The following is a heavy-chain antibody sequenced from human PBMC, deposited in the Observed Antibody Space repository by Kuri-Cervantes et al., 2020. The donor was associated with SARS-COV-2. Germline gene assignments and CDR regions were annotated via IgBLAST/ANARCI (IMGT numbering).Heavy chain of an antibody. D-gene: IGHD3-3*01. CDR1: GGSVSSGSYY. V-gene: IGHV4-39*07. CDR2: IYYSGST. Sequence: SETLSLTCTVSGGSVSSGSYYWSWIRQPPGKGLEWIGSIYYSGSTYYNPSLKSRVTISVDTSKNQFSLKLSSVTAADTAVYYCARDPSRGVRWSGYPNYFDYWGQGTLVTVSS. CDR3: ARDPSRGVRWSGYPNYFDY. J-gene: IGHJ4*02.